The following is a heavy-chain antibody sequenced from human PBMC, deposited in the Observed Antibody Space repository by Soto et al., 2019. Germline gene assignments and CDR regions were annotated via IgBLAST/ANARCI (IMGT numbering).Heavy chain of an antibody. CDR3: ARASMTAIAMDV. D-gene: IGHD2-21*02. CDR1: SGSISDYY. J-gene: IGHJ6*02. CDR2: IYHSGTT. Sequence: SETLSLTCTVSSGSISDYYWTWIRQPPGKGLEWIGYIYHSGTTHYSPSLKSRVTISLDTSKNQFSLKLTSVTAADTAVYYCARASMTAIAMDVWGQGTTVTVSS. V-gene: IGHV4-59*01.